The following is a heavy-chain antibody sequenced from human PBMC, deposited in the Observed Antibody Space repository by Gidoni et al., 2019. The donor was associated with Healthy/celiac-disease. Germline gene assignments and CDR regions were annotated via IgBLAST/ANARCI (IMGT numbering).Heavy chain of an antibody. J-gene: IGHJ3*02. D-gene: IGHD6-13*01. CDR1: GFTFSSYA. Sequence: VQLVASGGGVVQPGRSLRLSFAASGFTFSSYAMHWVRQAPGKGLEWVAVISYDGSNKYYADSVKGRFTISRDNSKNTLYLQMNSLRAEDTAVYYCARDSVAAAGGDAFDIWGQGTMVTVSS. CDR3: ARDSVAAAGGDAFDI. V-gene: IGHV3-30-3*01. CDR2: ISYDGSNK.